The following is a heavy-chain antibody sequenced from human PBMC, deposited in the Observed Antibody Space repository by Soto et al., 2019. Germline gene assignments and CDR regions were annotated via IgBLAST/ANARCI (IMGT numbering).Heavy chain of an antibody. V-gene: IGHV2-5*01. Sequence: QITLKESGPPLVKPTQTLTLTCTFSGFSLSTSGVGVGWIRQPPGKAMEWLALIYWNDDKRYSPSLKSRLTITRDTSKNQVVLTMTNMDPVDTATYYCAHQDCSGGSYYGADWFDPWGQGTLVTVSS. CDR1: GFSLSTSGVG. D-gene: IGHD2-15*01. J-gene: IGHJ5*02. CDR2: IYWNDDK. CDR3: AHQDCSGGSYYGADWFDP.